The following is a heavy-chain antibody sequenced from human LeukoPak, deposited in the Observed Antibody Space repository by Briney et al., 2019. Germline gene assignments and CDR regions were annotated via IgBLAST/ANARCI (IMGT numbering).Heavy chain of an antibody. V-gene: IGHV3-23*01. CDR1: GFTFSSYA. Sequence: PGGSLRPSCAASGFTFSSYAMSWVRQAPGKGLEWVSAISGSGGSTYYADSVKGRFTISRDNSKNTLYLQMNSLRAEDTAVYYCAKGSYYGSGSYYTDFDYWGQGTLVTVSS. CDR2: ISGSGGST. D-gene: IGHD3-10*01. CDR3: AKGSYYGSGSYYTDFDY. J-gene: IGHJ4*02.